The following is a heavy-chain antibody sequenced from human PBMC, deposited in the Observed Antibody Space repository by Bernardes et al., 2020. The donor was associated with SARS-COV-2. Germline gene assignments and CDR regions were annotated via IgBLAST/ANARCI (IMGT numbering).Heavy chain of an antibody. Sequence: VWSLSLSCAASGFIFSSYTMNWVRQAPGKGLEWVSSISSTSNYIYYADSVKGRFTISRDNAKNSLFLQMNSLRAEDTALYYCASSKFQGVIRYYWGQGTLVTVSS. CDR2: ISSTSNYI. J-gene: IGHJ4*02. D-gene: IGHD3-10*01. CDR1: GFIFSSYT. CDR3: ASSKFQGVIRYY. V-gene: IGHV3-21*06.